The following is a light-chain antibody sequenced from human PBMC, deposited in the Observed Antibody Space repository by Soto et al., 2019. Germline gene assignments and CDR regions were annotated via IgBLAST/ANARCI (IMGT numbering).Light chain of an antibody. CDR3: QQYVISRT. J-gene: IGKJ1*01. V-gene: IGKV3-20*01. Sequence: EIVLTQSPGTLSLSPGERATLSCRASQSVSSSYLAWYQQKPGQAPWLLIYGASSRATGIPDRFSGSGSGTDFTLTISRREPEDFAVYYWQQYVISRTFGQGTKVEIK. CDR1: QSVSSSY. CDR2: GAS.